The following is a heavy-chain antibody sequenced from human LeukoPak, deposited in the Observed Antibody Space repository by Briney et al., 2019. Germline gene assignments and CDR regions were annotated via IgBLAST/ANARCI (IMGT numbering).Heavy chain of an antibody. CDR3: VRDRELTY. CDR2: VYSSGNT. D-gene: IGHD3-10*01. CDR1: DVSISIYY. J-gene: IGHJ4*02. Sequence: SETLSLTCTVSDVSISIYYWSWIRQPPGKGLEWIGYVYSSGNTNYSPSLKGRAIISADTSKNQFSLKLTSVTAADTAVYYCVRDRELTYWGQGILVTVSS. V-gene: IGHV4-4*08.